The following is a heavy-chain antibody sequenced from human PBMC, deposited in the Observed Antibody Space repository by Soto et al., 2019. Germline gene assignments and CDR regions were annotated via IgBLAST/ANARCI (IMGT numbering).Heavy chain of an antibody. Sequence: ASVKVSCKASGYTFTSYDINWVRQATGQGLEWMGWMNPNSGNTGYAQKFQGRVTMTRNTSISTAYMELSSLRSDDTAVYYCARVAEYYYDSSGYYYEVDAFDFWGQGTMVTVSS. CDR1: GYTFTSYD. V-gene: IGHV1-8*01. J-gene: IGHJ3*01. CDR2: MNPNSGNT. D-gene: IGHD3-22*01. CDR3: ARVAEYYYDSSGYYYEVDAFDF.